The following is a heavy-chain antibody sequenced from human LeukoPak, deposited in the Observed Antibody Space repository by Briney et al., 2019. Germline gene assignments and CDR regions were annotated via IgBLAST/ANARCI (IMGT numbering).Heavy chain of an antibody. V-gene: IGHV1-2*06. Sequence: ASVRVSCKASGYSFSGFFIHWVRQAPGQGLEWMGRINPNNRGTIYAQKFQGRVTMTRDTSISTAKMELGRLRSDDTAVYYCASGYCSSTSCYTWGQFDYWGQGTLVTVSS. J-gene: IGHJ4*02. D-gene: IGHD2-2*02. CDR3: ASGYCSSTSCYTWGQFDY. CDR2: INPNNRGT. CDR1: GYSFSGFF.